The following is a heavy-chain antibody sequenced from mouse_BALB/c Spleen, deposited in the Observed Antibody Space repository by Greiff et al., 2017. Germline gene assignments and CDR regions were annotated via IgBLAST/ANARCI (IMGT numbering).Heavy chain of an antibody. D-gene: IGHD2-1*01. CDR3: TRRVYGNYLAWFAY. J-gene: IGHJ3*01. Sequence: VKLQQSGAELVRPGASVTLSCKASGYTFTDYEMHWVKQTPVHGLEWIGAIDPETGGTAYNQKFKGKATLTADKSSSTAYMELRSLTSEDSAVYYCTRRVYGNYLAWFAYWGQGTLVTVSA. CDR1: GYTFTDYE. CDR2: IDPETGGT. V-gene: IGHV1-15*01.